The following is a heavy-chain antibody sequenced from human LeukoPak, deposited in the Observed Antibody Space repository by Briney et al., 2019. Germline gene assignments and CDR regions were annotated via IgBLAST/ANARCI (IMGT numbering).Heavy chain of an antibody. V-gene: IGHV3-30*02. Sequence: GGSLRLSCVVSGFTFSSYGMHWVRQAPGKGLEWVAFIRYDGSNKYYADSVKGRFTISRDNSKNTLYLQMNSLRAEDTAVYYCASSGVRGPYYYYYMDVWGKGTTVTISS. CDR3: ASSGVRGPYYYYYMDV. J-gene: IGHJ6*03. D-gene: IGHD3-10*01. CDR2: IRYDGSNK. CDR1: GFTFSSYG.